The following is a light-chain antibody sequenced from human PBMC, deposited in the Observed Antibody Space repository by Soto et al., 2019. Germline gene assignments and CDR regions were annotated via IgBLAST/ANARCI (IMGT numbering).Light chain of an antibody. CDR2: GAS. Sequence: EIVLTQSPGTLSLSPGERATLSCRASQSISSSYLAWYQQKPGQAPRLLVCGASSRATGIPDRFSGSGSGTDFTLTISRLEPEDFAVYYCQQYSSSRFTFGPGTKVDIK. V-gene: IGKV3-20*01. CDR1: QSISSSY. J-gene: IGKJ3*01. CDR3: QQYSSSRFT.